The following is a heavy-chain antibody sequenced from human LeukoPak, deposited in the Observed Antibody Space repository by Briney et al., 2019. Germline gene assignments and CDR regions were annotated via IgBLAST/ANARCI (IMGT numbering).Heavy chain of an antibody. V-gene: IGHV4-34*01. CDR3: ARGRYLTTSGGAAAGFLDY. CDR1: GGAFRGYY. Sequence: LETLSLTCAVSGGAFRGYYWNCIPESPGPGLRCFGEMSHSGITHYNPSLPRPVAVSLDTSKKPISLRLCSVTASHPAAYYCARGRYLTTSGGAAAGFLDYWGQGSLVTVST. D-gene: IGHD6-13*01. J-gene: IGHJ4*02. CDR2: MSHSGIT.